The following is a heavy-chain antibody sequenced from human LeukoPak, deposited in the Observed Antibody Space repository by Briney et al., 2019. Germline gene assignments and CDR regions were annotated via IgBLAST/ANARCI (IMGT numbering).Heavy chain of an antibody. V-gene: IGHV4-34*01. CDR2: INHSGST. J-gene: IGHJ5*02. CDR3: ARAYSGSFIGWFDP. D-gene: IGHD1-26*01. Sequence: PSETLSLTCAVYGGSFSGYYWSWIRQPPGKGLEWIGEINHSGSTNYNPSLKSRVTISVDTSKNQFSLKLSSVTAAGTAVYYCARAYSGSFIGWFDPWGQGTLVTVSS. CDR1: GGSFSGYY.